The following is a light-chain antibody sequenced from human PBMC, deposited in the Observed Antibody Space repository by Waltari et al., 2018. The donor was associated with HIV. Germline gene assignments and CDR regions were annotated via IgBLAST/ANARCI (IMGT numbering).Light chain of an antibody. CDR3: QQYAISPRT. V-gene: IGKV3-20*01. J-gene: IGKJ1*01. CDR2: DAS. Sequence: EIVLTQSPGTLSSSPGDRVTLSCRASQTISSSKLAWYQQRPGQAPRLVIFDASTRAIGIPDRFSGSGSGTDFALTISRLEPEDFATYYCQQYAISPRTFGQGTKVEVK. CDR1: QTISSSK.